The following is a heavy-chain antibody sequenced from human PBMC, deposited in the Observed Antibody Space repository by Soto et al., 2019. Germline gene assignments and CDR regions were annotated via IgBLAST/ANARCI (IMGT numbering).Heavy chain of an antibody. CDR1: GFTFSDYY. J-gene: IGHJ4*02. D-gene: IGHD3-16*02. CDR3: ARIKSHDYVWGSYRPFEY. CDR2: ISSSSSYR. V-gene: IGHV3-11*06. Sequence: GGSLRLSCAASGFTFSDYYMSWVRQAPGKGLEWVSSISSSSSYRNYADSVKGRFTISRDKAQNSLFLQMNSLRGEDTAVYYCARIKSHDYVWGSYRPFEYWGQGILVTVSS.